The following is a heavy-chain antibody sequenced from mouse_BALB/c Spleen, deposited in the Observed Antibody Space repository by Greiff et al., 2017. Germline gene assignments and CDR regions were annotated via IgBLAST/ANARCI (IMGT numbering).Heavy chain of an antibody. D-gene: IGHD1-1*01. CDR2: IWTGGGT. CDR1: GFSLTSYD. J-gene: IGHJ3*01. Sequence: VQLKESGPGLVAPSQSLSITCTVSGFSLTSYDISWIRQPPGKGLEWLGVIWTGGGTNYNSAFMSRLSISKDNSKSQVFLKMNSLQTDDTAIYYCVRDYYGSSWFAYWGQGTLVTVSA. V-gene: IGHV2-9-2*01. CDR3: VRDYYGSSWFAY.